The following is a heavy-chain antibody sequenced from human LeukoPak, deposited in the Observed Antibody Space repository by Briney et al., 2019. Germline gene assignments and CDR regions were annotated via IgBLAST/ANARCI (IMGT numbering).Heavy chain of an antibody. J-gene: IGHJ6*02. V-gene: IGHV4-59*01. D-gene: IGHD1-26*01. CDR2: IYYSGST. CDR1: GGSISSYY. Sequence: SETLSLTCTVSGGSISSYYWSWIRQPPGKGLEWIGYIYYSGSTNYNPSLKSRVTISVDTSKKQFSLKLSSVTAADTAVYYCARDLGLGAVYPYYYYGMDVWGQGTTVTVSS. CDR3: ARDLGLGAVYPYYYYGMDV.